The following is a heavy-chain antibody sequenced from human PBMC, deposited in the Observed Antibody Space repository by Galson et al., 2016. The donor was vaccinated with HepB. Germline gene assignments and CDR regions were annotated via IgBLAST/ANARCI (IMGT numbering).Heavy chain of an antibody. D-gene: IGHD3-22*01. CDR2: IYYSGTT. Sequence: SETLSLTCTVSGGSISSSGYYWGWIRQPPGKGLEWIGSIYYSGTTYYNPSLKSRVTISLDTPKNQFSLKLRSVTAADTAMYYCARHDYDSSGYNRFDPWGQGTLVTVSS. J-gene: IGHJ5*02. V-gene: IGHV4-39*01. CDR1: GGSISSSGYY. CDR3: ARHDYDSSGYNRFDP.